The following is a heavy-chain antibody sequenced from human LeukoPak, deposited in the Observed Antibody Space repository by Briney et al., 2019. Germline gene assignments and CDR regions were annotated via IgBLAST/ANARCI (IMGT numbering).Heavy chain of an antibody. CDR1: GYTFTNYA. V-gene: IGHV1-18*01. CDR3: TRYPTISGHYYFDY. J-gene: IGHJ4*02. CDR2: INTYNGDA. D-gene: IGHD2/OR15-2a*01. Sequence: ASVKVSCKAFGYTFTNYAISWVRQAPGQGFEWLGWINTYNGDAKHPLNIQGRVSLTTDTFTSTAYMELWSLRPDDTAVYYCTRYPTISGHYYFDYWGQGTLVTVSS.